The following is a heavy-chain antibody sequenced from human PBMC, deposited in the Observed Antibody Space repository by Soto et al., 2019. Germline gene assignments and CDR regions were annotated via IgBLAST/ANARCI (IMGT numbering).Heavy chain of an antibody. J-gene: IGHJ1*01. D-gene: IGHD6-19*01. CDR3: ARGTKYSSGWYEYFQH. CDR1: GFTFSSYA. CDR2: ISSNGGST. V-gene: IGHV3-64*04. Sequence: GRSLRLSCSASGFTFSSYAMHWVRQAPGKGLEYVSAISSNGGSTYYADSVKGRLTISRDNSKNTLYLQMNSLRAEDTAVYYCARGTKYSSGWYEYFQHWGQGTLVTVSS.